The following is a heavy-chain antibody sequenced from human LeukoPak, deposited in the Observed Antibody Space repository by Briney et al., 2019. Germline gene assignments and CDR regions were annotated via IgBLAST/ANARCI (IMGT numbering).Heavy chain of an antibody. Sequence: PGGSLRLSCAASGFTFSSYGMHWVRQAPGKGLEWVAVISDDGSNKYYADSVKGRFTISRDNSKNTLYLQMNSLRAEDTAVYYCAKGLRDSSGYYLVWGQGTLVTVSS. CDR2: ISDDGSNK. CDR1: GFTFSSYG. CDR3: AKGLRDSSGYYLV. V-gene: IGHV3-30*18. D-gene: IGHD3-22*01. J-gene: IGHJ4*02.